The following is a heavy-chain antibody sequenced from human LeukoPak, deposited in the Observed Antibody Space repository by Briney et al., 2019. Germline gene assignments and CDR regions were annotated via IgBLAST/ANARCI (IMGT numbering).Heavy chain of an antibody. CDR3: ARAGDNTTMVTQ. CDR2: ISSGSNYI. D-gene: IGHD5-18*01. J-gene: IGHJ4*02. CDR1: GFTSSAFW. Sequence: PGGSLRLSCVASGFTSSAFWMSWVRQAPGKGLEWVSFISSGSNYIYYADSVKGRFTISRDNAMNSLYLQMNSLRAEDTAVYYCARAGDNTTMVTQWGQGTLVTVSS. V-gene: IGHV3-21*01.